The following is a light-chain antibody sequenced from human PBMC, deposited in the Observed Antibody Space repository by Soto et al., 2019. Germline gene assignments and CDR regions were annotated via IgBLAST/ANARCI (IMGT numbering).Light chain of an antibody. J-gene: IGLJ1*01. CDR2: DVS. CDR3: SSYTSSSTLLYV. Sequence: QSALTQPASVSGSPGQSITISCTGTSSDVGGYNYVSWYQQHPGKAPKLMIYDVSNRPSGVSNRFSGSKSGNTASLTISGVQGEEEADYYCSSYTSSSTLLYVFGTGTKVTVL. CDR1: SSDVGGYNY. V-gene: IGLV2-14*01.